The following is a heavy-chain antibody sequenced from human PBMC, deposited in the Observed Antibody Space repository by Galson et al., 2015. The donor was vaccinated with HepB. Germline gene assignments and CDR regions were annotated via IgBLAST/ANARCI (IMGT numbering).Heavy chain of an antibody. CDR2: MYYSGSA. CDR1: GGSISPYY. CDR3: ARGARHDSDAFDI. Sequence: TLSLTCFVSGGSISPYYWTWIRQPPGKGLEWIGYMYYSGSATYNASLKSRVTISPDTSRNRISLRLRSVTAADTARYYCARGARHDSDAFDIWGQGTMVIVSS. V-gene: IGHV4-59*08. J-gene: IGHJ3*02. D-gene: IGHD3-22*01.